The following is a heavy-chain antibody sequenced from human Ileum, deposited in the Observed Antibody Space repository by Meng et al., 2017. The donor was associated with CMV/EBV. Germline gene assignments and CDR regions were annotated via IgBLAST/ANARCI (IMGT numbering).Heavy chain of an antibody. D-gene: IGHD2-2*01. CDR2: ISSSSSYI. Sequence: GGSLRLSCAASGFTFSSYSMNWVRQAPGKGLEWVSSISSSSSYIYYADSVKGRFTISRDNAKNSLYLQMNSLRAEDTAVYYCARVQYCSSTSCPTPYYYYYYGMDVWGQGTTVTVSS. V-gene: IGHV3-21*01. CDR3: ARVQYCSSTSCPTPYYYYYYGMDV. CDR1: GFTFSSYS. J-gene: IGHJ6*02.